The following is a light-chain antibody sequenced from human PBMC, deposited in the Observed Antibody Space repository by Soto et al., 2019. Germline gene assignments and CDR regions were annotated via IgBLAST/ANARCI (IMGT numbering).Light chain of an antibody. CDR1: QSISSW. CDR2: DAS. J-gene: IGKJ4*01. V-gene: IGKV1-5*01. CDR3: QQYNSYPLT. Sequence: DIQMTQSPSSLAASVGGRGTSTCRASQSISSWLAWYQQKPGKAAKLLIYDASSLESGVPSRFSGSGSGTEFTLTISSLQPDDFATYYCQQYNSYPLTFGGGTKVEIK.